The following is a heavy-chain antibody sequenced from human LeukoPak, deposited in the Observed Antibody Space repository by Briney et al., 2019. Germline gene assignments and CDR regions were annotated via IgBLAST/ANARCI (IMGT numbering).Heavy chain of an antibody. CDR3: ARDQWFDP. CDR2: IQQDGSGE. CDR1: GFPFSTFW. J-gene: IGHJ5*02. Sequence: GGSLRLSCEASGFPFSTFWMIWVRQPPGKGLEWVAKIQQDGSGEQYVDSVKGRFTISRDNAKNSLYLQMNSLRAEDTAVYYCARDQWFDPWGQGTLVTVSS. V-gene: IGHV3-7*01.